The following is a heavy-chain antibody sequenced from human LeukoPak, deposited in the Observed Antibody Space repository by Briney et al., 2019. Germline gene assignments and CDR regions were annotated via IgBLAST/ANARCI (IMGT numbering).Heavy chain of an antibody. Sequence: ASVKVSCKASGYTFTSYGISWVRQAPGQGLEWMGRISAYNGNTNYAQKLQGRVTMTTDTSTSTAYMELRSLRSDDTAVYYCASPGYDFWSGYSPDYYYMDVWGKGTTVTVSS. J-gene: IGHJ6*03. CDR2: ISAYNGNT. D-gene: IGHD3-3*01. V-gene: IGHV1-18*01. CDR1: GYTFTSYG. CDR3: ASPGYDFWSGYSPDYYYMDV.